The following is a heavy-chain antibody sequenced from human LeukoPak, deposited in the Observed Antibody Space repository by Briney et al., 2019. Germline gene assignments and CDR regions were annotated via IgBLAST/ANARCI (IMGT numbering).Heavy chain of an antibody. V-gene: IGHV3-48*02. CDR3: ARDASSGYGYLDY. CDR2: ISRGSSTI. Sequence: PGGSLRLSCGASGFTFSSYSMNWVRQAPGEGLEWASYISRGSSTIYYTDSVRGRFTISRDNAKNSLYLQMNSLRDEATAVHYCARDASSGYGYLDYWGQGTLVTVSS. D-gene: IGHD5-18*01. J-gene: IGHJ4*02. CDR1: GFTFSSYS.